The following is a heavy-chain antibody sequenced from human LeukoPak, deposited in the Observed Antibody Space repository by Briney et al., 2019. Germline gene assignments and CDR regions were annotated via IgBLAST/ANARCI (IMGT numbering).Heavy chain of an antibody. V-gene: IGHV4-59*01. Sequence: SETLSLTCTVSGGSISSYYWSWIRQPPGKGLEWIGHIYYSGSTNYNPSLKSRVTISVDTSKNQFSLKLSSVTAADTAVYYCAREPRDGYNLFDYWGQGTLVTVSS. J-gene: IGHJ4*02. CDR3: AREPRDGYNLFDY. D-gene: IGHD5-24*01. CDR1: GGSISSYY. CDR2: IYYSGST.